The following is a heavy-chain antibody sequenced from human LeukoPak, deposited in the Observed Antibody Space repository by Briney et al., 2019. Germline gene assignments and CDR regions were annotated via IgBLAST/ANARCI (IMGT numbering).Heavy chain of an antibody. V-gene: IGHV3-48*02. CDR1: GFTFSSYS. D-gene: IGHD1-26*01. Sequence: GGSLRLSCAASGFTFSSYSMNWVRQAPGKGLEWASYISSSGINTYYADSVKGRFTISRDNAKNSVYLQMNSLRDEDAAVYYCARWESGNYLIFDYWGQGTLVTVSS. CDR3: ARWESGNYLIFDY. CDR2: ISSSGINT. J-gene: IGHJ4*02.